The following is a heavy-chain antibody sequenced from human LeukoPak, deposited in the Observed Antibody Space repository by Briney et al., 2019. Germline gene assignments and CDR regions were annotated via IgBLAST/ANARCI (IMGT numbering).Heavy chain of an antibody. Sequence: PGGSLRLSCAASGFTFSSYAMHWVRQAPGKGLEWVAFISYDGSNKYYADSVKGRFTISRDNSKNTLYLQMNSLRAEDTAVYYCAREGAWGPNPYYFDYWGQGTLVTVSS. CDR2: ISYDGSNK. V-gene: IGHV3-30-3*01. CDR1: GFTFSSYA. J-gene: IGHJ4*02. D-gene: IGHD7-27*01. CDR3: AREGAWGPNPYYFDY.